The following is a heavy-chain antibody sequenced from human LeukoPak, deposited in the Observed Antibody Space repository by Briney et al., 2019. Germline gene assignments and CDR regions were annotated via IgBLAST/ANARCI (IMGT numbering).Heavy chain of an antibody. V-gene: IGHV3-20*04. CDR1: GFTFDDYG. D-gene: IGHD3-22*01. CDR3: ARAKYYYDSSGGDYFDY. Sequence: PGGSLRLSCAASGFTFDDYGMSWVRQAPGKGLEWVSGINWNGGSTGYADSVKGRFSISRDNVKNSLYLQMNSLRAEDTALYYCARAKYYYDSSGGDYFDYWGQGTLVTVSS. CDR2: INWNGGST. J-gene: IGHJ4*02.